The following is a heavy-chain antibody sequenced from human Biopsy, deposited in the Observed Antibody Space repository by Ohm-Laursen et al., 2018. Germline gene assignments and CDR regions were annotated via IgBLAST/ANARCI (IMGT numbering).Heavy chain of an antibody. CDR3: ARRGSGGRSFDH. J-gene: IGHJ5*02. V-gene: IGHV4-34*01. CDR2: INHSGST. CDR1: GGSFSGYY. D-gene: IGHD2-15*01. Sequence: TLSLTCAVSGGSFSGYYWSWIRQPPGKGLEWIGEINHSGSTNYNPSLKSRVTISVDTSKNQFSLNLSSVTAADTAVYYCARRGSGGRSFDHWGQGTLVTVSS.